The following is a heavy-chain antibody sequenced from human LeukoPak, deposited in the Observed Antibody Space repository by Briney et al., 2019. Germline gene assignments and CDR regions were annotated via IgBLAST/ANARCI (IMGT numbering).Heavy chain of an antibody. J-gene: IGHJ6*03. V-gene: IGHV4-39*01. Sequence: SETLSLTCTVSGGSISSSTYYWGWIRQPPGKGLEWIGSNCYSGSSYYNPSLKSRVTISVDTSKNQFSLKVSSVTAADTAVYYCARLFYDFWSGHYYYYMDVWGKGTTVTVFS. CDR3: ARLFYDFWSGHYYYYMDV. CDR2: NCYSGSS. CDR1: GGSISSSTYY. D-gene: IGHD3-3*01.